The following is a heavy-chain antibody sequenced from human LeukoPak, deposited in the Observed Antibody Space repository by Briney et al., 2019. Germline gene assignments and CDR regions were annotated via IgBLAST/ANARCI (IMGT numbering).Heavy chain of an antibody. V-gene: IGHV4-59*01. D-gene: IGHD3-22*01. CDR2: IYYSGST. CDR3: ARVSYYDSSGYYRGPTLFDY. Sequence: PSETLSLTCTVSGGSISSYYWSWIRQPPGKGLEWIGYIYYSGSTNYNPSLKSRVTISVDTSKNQFSLKLSSVTAADTAVYYCARVSYYDSSGYYRGPTLFDYWGQGTLVTVSS. CDR1: GGSISSYY. J-gene: IGHJ4*02.